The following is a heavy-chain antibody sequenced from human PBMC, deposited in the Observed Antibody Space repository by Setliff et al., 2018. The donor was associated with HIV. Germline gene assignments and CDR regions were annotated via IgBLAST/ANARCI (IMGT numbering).Heavy chain of an antibody. D-gene: IGHD3-22*01. CDR1: GYTFTDYY. CDR3: TTPLDSSGYFGSDYFDY. CDR2: VDPKNGKT. J-gene: IGHJ4*02. V-gene: IGHV1-69-2*01. Sequence: SCKASGYTFTDYYMHWVQQAPGKGLEWMGRVDPKNGKTLYAENLRGRITITADTSTDTAYLELSSLRSEDSAFYYCTTPLDSSGYFGSDYFDYWGQGALVTVSS.